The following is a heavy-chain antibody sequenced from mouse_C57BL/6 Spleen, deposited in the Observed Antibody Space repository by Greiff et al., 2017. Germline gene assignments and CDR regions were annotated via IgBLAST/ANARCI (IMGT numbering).Heavy chain of an antibody. CDR2: IDPENGDT. V-gene: IGHV14-4*01. D-gene: IGHD2-3*01. CDR3: TTYDGYL. Sequence: EVKVVESGAELVRPGASVKLSCTASGFNIKDDYMHWVKQRPEQGLEWIGWIDPENGDTEYASKFQGKATITADTSSNTAYLQLSSLTSEDTAVYYCTTYDGYLWGQGTTLTVSS. J-gene: IGHJ2*01. CDR1: GFNIKDDY.